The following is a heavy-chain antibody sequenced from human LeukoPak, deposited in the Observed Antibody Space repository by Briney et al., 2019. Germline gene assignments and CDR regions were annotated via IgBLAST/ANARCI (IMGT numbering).Heavy chain of an antibody. V-gene: IGHV4-39*01. CDR1: GGSISSSSYY. D-gene: IGHD6-13*01. CDR2: IYYSGST. J-gene: IGHJ5*02. CDR3: ARCIAAAGTAFDP. Sequence: SETLSLTCTVSGGSISSSSYYWGWIRQPPGKGLEWIGSIYYSGSTYYNPSLKSRVTISVDTSKNQFSLKLSSVTAADTAVYYCARCIAAAGTAFDPWGQGTLVTVSS.